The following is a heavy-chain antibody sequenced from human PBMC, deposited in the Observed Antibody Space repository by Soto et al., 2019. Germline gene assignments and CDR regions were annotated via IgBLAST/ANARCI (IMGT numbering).Heavy chain of an antibody. CDR2: INQDGSVK. V-gene: IGHV3-7*05. Sequence: EVQLVESGGGLVQPGGSLRLSCADSGFTFSDYWMTWVRQAPGIGLEWVANINQDGSVKYYVDSVKGRFTISRDNAKSSLYLQMNSLRVEDTALYYCARPRGVRGLDAFDIWGQGTMVTVSS. D-gene: IGHD3-10*01. CDR3: ARPRGVRGLDAFDI. CDR1: GFTFSDYW. J-gene: IGHJ3*02.